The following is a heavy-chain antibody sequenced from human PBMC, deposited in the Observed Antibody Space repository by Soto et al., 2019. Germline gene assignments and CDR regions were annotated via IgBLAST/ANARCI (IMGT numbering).Heavy chain of an antibody. CDR2: VSASGGST. V-gene: IGHV3-23*01. Sequence: EVQLLESGGGLVQPGGSLRLSCVVSGFTFNNYAMNWVRQAPGKGLEWVSGVSASGGSTYYADSVKGRFTISRYSSKDTQYLQLNTIRTNDTAIYYSVIHFYYGTSGYYAVDYWGQGTLVTVSS. CDR3: VIHFYYGTSGYYAVDY. CDR1: GFTFNNYA. D-gene: IGHD3-22*01. J-gene: IGHJ4*02.